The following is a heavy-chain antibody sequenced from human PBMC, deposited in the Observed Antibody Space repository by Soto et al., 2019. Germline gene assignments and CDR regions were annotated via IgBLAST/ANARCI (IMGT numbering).Heavy chain of an antibody. Sequence: EVQLVESGGGLVQPGGSLRLSCAASGFTFSSYWMSWVHQAPGKGLEWVANIKQDGSEKYYVDSVKGRFTISRDNAKNSLYLQMNSLRAEDTAVYYCAGGYSSGWYVYWGQGTLVTVSS. J-gene: IGHJ4*02. CDR1: GFTFSSYW. CDR3: AGGYSSGWYVY. V-gene: IGHV3-7*04. CDR2: IKQDGSEK. D-gene: IGHD6-19*01.